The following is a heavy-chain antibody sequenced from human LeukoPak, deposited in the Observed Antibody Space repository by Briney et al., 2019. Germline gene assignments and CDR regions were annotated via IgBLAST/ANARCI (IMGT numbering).Heavy chain of an antibody. CDR1: GFTFSSYA. Sequence: PGRSLRLSCAASGFTFSSYAMHWVRQAPGKGLEWVAVISYDGSNKYYADSVKGRFTISGDNSKNTLYLQMNSLRAEDTAVYYCARALRITMIVVAYWGQGTLVTVSS. D-gene: IGHD3-22*01. CDR2: ISYDGSNK. V-gene: IGHV3-30-3*01. CDR3: ARALRITMIVVAY. J-gene: IGHJ4*02.